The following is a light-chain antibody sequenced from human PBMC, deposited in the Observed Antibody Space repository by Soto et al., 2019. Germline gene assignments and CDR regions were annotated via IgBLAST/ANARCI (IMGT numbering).Light chain of an antibody. Sequence: QSVLTQPPSASGSPGQSVTITCSGTSSDVGEENYVSWYQQHPGKVPKLILYEVSKRPSGVPDRFSGSRSGNTASLTVSGLQAEDEADYYCSSYTSSSTSLYVFGTGTKLTVL. CDR1: SSDVGEENY. CDR2: EVS. CDR3: SSYTSSSTSLYV. V-gene: IGLV2-8*01. J-gene: IGLJ1*01.